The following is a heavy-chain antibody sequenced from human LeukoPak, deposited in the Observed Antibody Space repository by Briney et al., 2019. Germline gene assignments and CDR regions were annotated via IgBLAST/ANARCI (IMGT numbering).Heavy chain of an antibody. CDR3: ARESGDGYNSLLTGY. J-gene: IGHJ4*02. CDR2: IYPGDSDT. D-gene: IGHD5-24*01. CDR1: GYNFTNYW. Sequence: GESLKISCKGSGYNFTNYWIGWVRQMPGKGLEWMGIIYPGDSDTRYSPSFQGQVTISADKSISTAYLQWSSLKASDTAMYYCARESGDGYNSLLTGYWGQGTLVTVSS. V-gene: IGHV5-51*01.